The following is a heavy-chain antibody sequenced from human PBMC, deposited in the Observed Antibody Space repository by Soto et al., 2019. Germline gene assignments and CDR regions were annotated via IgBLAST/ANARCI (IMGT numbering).Heavy chain of an antibody. J-gene: IGHJ4*02. CDR3: AKDSNKYSSSLRGRYFDY. CDR1: GFPFSSYV. Sequence: GGSLRLSCAASGFPFSSYVMSWVRQAPGKGLEWVSGISGGGSNTFYADSVKGRFTISRDNSKNTLLLQMNSPGAEDTAVYYCAKDSNKYSSSLRGRYFDYWGQGIGVTVSS. V-gene: IGHV3-23*01. CDR2: ISGGGSNT. D-gene: IGHD4-4*01.